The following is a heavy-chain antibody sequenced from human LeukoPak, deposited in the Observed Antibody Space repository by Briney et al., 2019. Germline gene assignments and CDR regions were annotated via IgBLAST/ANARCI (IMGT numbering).Heavy chain of an antibody. D-gene: IGHD3-22*01. CDR1: GGSVSSSSYY. CDR3: ARHRGYYDSPNWFDP. J-gene: IGHJ5*02. V-gene: IGHV4-39*01. CDR2: IYYSGST. Sequence: SETLSLTCTVSGGSVSSSSYYWGWIRRPPGTGLEWIGSIYYSGSTYYNPSLKSRVTISVDTSKNQFSLKLSSVTAADTAVYYCARHRGYYDSPNWFDPWGQGTLVTVSS.